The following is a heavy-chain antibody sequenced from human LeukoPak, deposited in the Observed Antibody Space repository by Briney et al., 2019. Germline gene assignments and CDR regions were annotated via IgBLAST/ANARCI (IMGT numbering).Heavy chain of an antibody. CDR2: IYHSGST. CDR1: GGSINSYY. D-gene: IGHD5-24*01. V-gene: IGHV4-59*01. J-gene: IGHJ3*02. Sequence: SETLSLTCTVSGGSINSYYWNWIRQPPGKGLEWTGYIYHSGSTNYNPSLKSRVTISLDTSKNQFSLKLTSVTAADTAIYYCARVGGMTTINNAAFDIWGQGTMVTVSS. CDR3: ARVGGMTTINNAAFDI.